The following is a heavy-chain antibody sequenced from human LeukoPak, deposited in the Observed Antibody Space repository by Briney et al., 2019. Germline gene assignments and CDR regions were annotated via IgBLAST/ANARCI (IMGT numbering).Heavy chain of an antibody. CDR1: GITLSNYG. V-gene: IGHV3-23*01. D-gene: IGHD3-22*01. CDR3: AKRGVVIRVILVGFHKEAYYFDS. CDR2: ISDRGSRT. J-gene: IGHJ4*02. Sequence: PGGALRLSCAVSGITLSNYGMSWVRQAPGKGLEWVAGISDRGSRTNYADSVKGRVTISTDHPKNTLYLQMNSLRAEDPAVYFCAKRGVVIRVILVGFHKEAYYFDSWGQGALVTVSS.